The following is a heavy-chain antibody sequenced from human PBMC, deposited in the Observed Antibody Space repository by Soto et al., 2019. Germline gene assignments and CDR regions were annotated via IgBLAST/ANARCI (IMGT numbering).Heavy chain of an antibody. CDR1: GGSMSSYY. CDR3: ARVRGTAGKRYFDY. D-gene: IGHD6-13*01. Sequence: NLSETLSLTCTVSGGSMSSYYWNWMWQPPGKGLEWIGYIYYSGSTTYNPSLKSRVTISVDSSKNQFSLKVTSVTAADTTVYYCARVRGTAGKRYFDYWGQGTLVTVSS. V-gene: IGHV4-59*01. J-gene: IGHJ4*02. CDR2: IYYSGST.